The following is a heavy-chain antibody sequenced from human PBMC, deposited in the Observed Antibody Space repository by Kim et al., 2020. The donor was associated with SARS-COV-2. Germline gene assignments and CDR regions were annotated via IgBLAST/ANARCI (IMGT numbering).Heavy chain of an antibody. CDR2: ISGDGGST. V-gene: IGHV3-43*02. J-gene: IGHJ4*02. CDR1: GFNFDDYA. CDR3: AKATGYSFGYWFDY. D-gene: IGHD5-18*01. Sequence: GGSLRLSCAASGFNFDDYAMHWVRQAPGKGLEWVSLISGDGGSTYYADSVKGRFTISRDNSKNSLYLQMNSLRTEDTALYYCAKATGYSFGYWFDYWGQGTLVTVSS.